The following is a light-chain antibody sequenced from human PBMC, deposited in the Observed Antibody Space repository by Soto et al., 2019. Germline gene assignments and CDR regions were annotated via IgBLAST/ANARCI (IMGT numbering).Light chain of an antibody. CDR1: QSVSSSY. Sequence: EIVLTQSPGTLSLSPGERATLSCRASQSVSSSYLAWYQQKPGQAPRLLIYAASSRATGIPDRFSGSGSGTDFTLTISSLEPEDSAVYYCQQYGSSPITFGQGTRLEIK. V-gene: IGKV3-20*01. CDR2: AAS. CDR3: QQYGSSPIT. J-gene: IGKJ5*01.